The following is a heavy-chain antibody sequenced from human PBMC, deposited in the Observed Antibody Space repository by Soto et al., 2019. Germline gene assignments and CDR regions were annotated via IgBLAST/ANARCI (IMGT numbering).Heavy chain of an antibody. D-gene: IGHD3-16*02. J-gene: IGHJ4*02. CDR1: GFTFSSYG. CDR3: AKDGGSYYDYICGCYRPFDY. CDR2: ISYDGSNK. Sequence: QVQLVESGGGVVQPGRSLRLSCAASGFTFSSYGMHWVRQAPGKGQEWVAVISYDGSNKYYADSVKGRFTISRDNSKNTLYLEMNSLRAADTGVYYCAKDGGSYYDYICGCYRPFDYWGKGTLVTVSS. V-gene: IGHV3-30*18.